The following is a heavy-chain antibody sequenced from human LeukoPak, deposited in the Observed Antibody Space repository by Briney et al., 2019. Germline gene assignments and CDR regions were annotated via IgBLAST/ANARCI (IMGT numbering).Heavy chain of an antibody. V-gene: IGHV3-21*01. CDR1: GFTFSSYA. D-gene: IGHD2-2*01. Sequence: GGSLRLSCAASGFTFSSYAMSWVRQAPGKGLEWVSSISSSSSYIYYADSVKGRFTISRDNAKNSLYLQMNSLRAEDTAVYYCARDRSSTSMDVWGQGTTVTVSS. CDR3: ARDRSSTSMDV. CDR2: ISSSSSYI. J-gene: IGHJ6*02.